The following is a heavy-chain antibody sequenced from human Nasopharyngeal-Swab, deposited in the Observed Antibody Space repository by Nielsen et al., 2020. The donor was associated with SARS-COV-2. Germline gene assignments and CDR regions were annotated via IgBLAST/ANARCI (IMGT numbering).Heavy chain of an antibody. CDR3: ARGDGDSSGWYTNGDYFDY. J-gene: IGHJ4*02. CDR1: GYTFTSYG. Sequence: ASVKVSCKASGYTFTSYGISWVRQAPGQGLEWMGWISAYNGNTNYAQKFQGRVTITRDTSASTAYMELSSLRSEDTAVYYCARGDGDSSGWYTNGDYFDYWGQGTLVTVSS. V-gene: IGHV1-18*01. CDR2: ISAYNGNT. D-gene: IGHD6-19*01.